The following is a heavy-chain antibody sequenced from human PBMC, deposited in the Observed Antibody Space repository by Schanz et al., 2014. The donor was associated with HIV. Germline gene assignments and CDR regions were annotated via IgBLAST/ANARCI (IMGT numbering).Heavy chain of an antibody. J-gene: IGHJ4*02. V-gene: IGHV3-30*18. CDR3: SKATSGSRGWYTGSD. D-gene: IGHD6-19*01. CDR2: ISYDGSRK. CDR1: GFTFNSYG. Sequence: QVQLVESGGGVVQPGRSLRVSCAASGFTFNSYGMHWVRQAPGKGLEWVAVISYDGSRKHFADSVKGRFTISRDNSKNILYLQMNSLRAEDTALYYCSKATSGSRGWYTGSDWGQGTLVTVSS.